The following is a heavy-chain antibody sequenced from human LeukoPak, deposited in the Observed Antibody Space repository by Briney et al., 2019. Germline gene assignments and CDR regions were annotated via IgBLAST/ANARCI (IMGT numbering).Heavy chain of an antibody. V-gene: IGHV3-7*01. Sequence: PGGSLRLSCAASGFTFSSYWMSWVRQAPGKGLEWVANIKQDGSEKYYVDSVKGRFTISRDNAKNSLYLQMNSLRAEDTAVYYCARVGSSSWYRLTRNWFDPWGQGTLVTVSS. CDR1: GFTFSSYW. CDR3: ARVGSSSWYRLTRNWFDP. CDR2: IKQDGSEK. D-gene: IGHD6-13*01. J-gene: IGHJ5*02.